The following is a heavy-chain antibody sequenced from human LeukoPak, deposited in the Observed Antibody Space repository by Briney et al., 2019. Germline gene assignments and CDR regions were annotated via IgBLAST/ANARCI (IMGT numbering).Heavy chain of an antibody. CDR2: IYYSGST. CDR1: GGSISSYY. Sequence: SETLSLTCTASGGSISSYYWSWIRQPPGKGLEWIGYIYYSGSTNYNPSLKSRVTISVDTSKNQFSLKLSSVTAADTAVYYCAGRSGSYSGGFDYWGQGTLVTVSS. V-gene: IGHV4-59*01. CDR3: AGRSGSYSGGFDY. D-gene: IGHD1-26*01. J-gene: IGHJ4*02.